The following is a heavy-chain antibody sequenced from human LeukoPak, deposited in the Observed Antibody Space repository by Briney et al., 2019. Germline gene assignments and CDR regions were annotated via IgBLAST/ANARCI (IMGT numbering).Heavy chain of an antibody. D-gene: IGHD3-3*01. CDR3: ARVYYDFWSGYYPYSNYYYYMDV. V-gene: IGHV3-23*01. Sequence: GGSQRLSCAASGFTFSSYAMSWVRQAPGKGLEWVSSISGSDGTTYYADSVKGRFTISRDNSKNTLYLQMNSLRAEDTAVYYCARVYYDFWSGYYPYSNYYYYMDVWGKGTTVTVSS. J-gene: IGHJ6*03. CDR1: GFTFSSYA. CDR2: ISGSDGTT.